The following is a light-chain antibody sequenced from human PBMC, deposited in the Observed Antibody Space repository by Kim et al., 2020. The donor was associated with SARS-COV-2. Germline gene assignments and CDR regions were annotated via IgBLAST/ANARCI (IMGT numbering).Light chain of an antibody. Sequence: SPAETATLSCRASHIVSSSFLAWYQQKPGQAPRLLIYGASSWATGIPDRFSGSGSGTDFTLTISSVEPEDSAVYYCQQYGSSPQTFGQGTKVDIK. V-gene: IGKV3-20*01. CDR3: QQYGSSPQT. CDR2: GAS. CDR1: HIVSSSF. J-gene: IGKJ1*01.